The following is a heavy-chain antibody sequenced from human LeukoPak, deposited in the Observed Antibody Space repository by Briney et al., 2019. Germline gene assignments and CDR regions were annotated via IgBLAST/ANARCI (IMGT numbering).Heavy chain of an antibody. CDR2: INPNSGDT. Sequence: GASVKVSCKASGYTFTGYYMHWVRQAPGQGLEWMGWINPNSGDTGYAQKFQGRVIMTRDMSISTIYMELTRLRSDDTALYYCARWDGYSSSPDYWGQGTLVTVSS. CDR3: ARWDGYSSSPDY. D-gene: IGHD6-13*01. V-gene: IGHV1-2*02. J-gene: IGHJ4*02. CDR1: GYTFTGYY.